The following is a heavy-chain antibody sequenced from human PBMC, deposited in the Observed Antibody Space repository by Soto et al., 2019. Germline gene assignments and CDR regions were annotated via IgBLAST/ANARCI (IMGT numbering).Heavy chain of an antibody. Sequence: GGSLRLSCGASGFTFNSYAMSWVRQAPGKGLEWVSAISDSGGSTYYADSMKGRFAISRDNSKNTLYLQMNSLRAEDTAIYYCAKDLTSTSRTPELWGQGTLVTVSS. CDR2: ISDSGGST. CDR3: AKDLTSTSRTPEL. D-gene: IGHD2-2*01. V-gene: IGHV3-23*01. J-gene: IGHJ4*02. CDR1: GFTFNSYA.